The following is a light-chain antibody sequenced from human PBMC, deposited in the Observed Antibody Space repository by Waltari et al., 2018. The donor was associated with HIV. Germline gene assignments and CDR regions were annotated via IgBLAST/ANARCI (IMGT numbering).Light chain of an antibody. V-gene: IGKV1-39*01. Sequence: DIQMTQSPSSLSSSLGDRVTITCRASQTTSTYLNWYQQKPGKAPNLLISDASSLQSGVPPRFSGSGFGTDFTLTISSLQPEDFATYFCQQTYSIPYTFGQGTKLEIK. CDR1: QTTSTY. CDR2: DAS. CDR3: QQTYSIPYT. J-gene: IGKJ2*01.